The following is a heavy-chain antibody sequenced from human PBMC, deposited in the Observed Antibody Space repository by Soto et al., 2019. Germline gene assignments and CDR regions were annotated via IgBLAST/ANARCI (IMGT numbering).Heavy chain of an antibody. Sequence: GGSLRLSCAASGFTFSSYAMSWVRQAPGEGLEWVSAISGSGGSTYYADSVKGRFTISRDNSKNTLYLQMNSLRAEDTAVYYCAKMDEQWPSEFDYWVQGTLVTVSS. J-gene: IGHJ4*02. CDR1: GFTFSSYA. V-gene: IGHV3-23*01. D-gene: IGHD6-19*01. CDR2: ISGSGGST. CDR3: AKMDEQWPSEFDY.